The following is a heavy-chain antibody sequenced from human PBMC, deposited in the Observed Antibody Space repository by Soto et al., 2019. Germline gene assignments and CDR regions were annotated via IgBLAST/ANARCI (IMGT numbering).Heavy chain of an antibody. CDR3: AKDRQGPTGNYYYGMDV. V-gene: IGHV3-30*18. CDR2: ISYDGSNK. D-gene: IGHD6-13*01. Sequence: GGSLRLSCAASGFTFSSYGMHWVRQAPGKGLEWVAVISYDGSNKYYADSVKGRFTISRDNSKNTLYLQMNSLRAEDTAVYYCAKDRQGPTGNYYYGMDVWGQGTTVTVS. CDR1: GFTFSSYG. J-gene: IGHJ6*02.